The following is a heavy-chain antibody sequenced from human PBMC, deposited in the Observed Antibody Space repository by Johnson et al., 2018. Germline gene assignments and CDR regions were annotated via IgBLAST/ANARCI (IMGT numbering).Heavy chain of an antibody. CDR1: GFTFSSYA. CDR3: ARDAHYDSSAPVGEGAFDI. J-gene: IGHJ3*02. CDR2: ISYDGSNK. V-gene: IGHV3-30-3*01. D-gene: IGHD3-22*01. Sequence: QVQLVQSGGGVVQPGRSLRLSCAASGFTFSSYAMHWVRQAPGKGLEWVAVISYDGSNKYYADSVKGRFTISRDNSKNTLYLQMNSLRAEDTAVYYCARDAHYDSSAPVGEGAFDIWGQGTMVTVSS.